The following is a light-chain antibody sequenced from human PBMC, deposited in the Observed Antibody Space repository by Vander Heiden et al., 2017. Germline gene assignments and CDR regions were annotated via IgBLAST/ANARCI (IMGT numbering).Light chain of an antibody. Sequence: QSVLTQPPSVSGAPGQRVTISCTGSSSNIGAGYDVHWYQQLPGTAPKLLIFRNSNWPSGVPDRFSGSRSGTSASLAITGLQAEDEADYYCQSYDSSLRVVFGGGTKLTVL. CDR1: SSNIGAGYD. V-gene: IGLV1-40*01. CDR3: QSYDSSLRVV. CDR2: RNS. J-gene: IGLJ2*01.